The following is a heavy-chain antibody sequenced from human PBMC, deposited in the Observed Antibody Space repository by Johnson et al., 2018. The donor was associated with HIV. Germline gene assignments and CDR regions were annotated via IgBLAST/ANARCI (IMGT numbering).Heavy chain of an antibody. CDR2: INWNGGST. V-gene: IGHV3-20*04. CDR3: ARAFLSHYYDSSGPVDI. Sequence: VQLVESGGGWVKPGGSLRLSCAASGFTFDDYGMSWVRQAPGKGLEWVSGINWNGGSTGYADSVKGRFTISRDNAKNSLYLQMNSLRAEDTALYYCARAFLSHYYDSSGPVDIWGQGTMVTVSS. J-gene: IGHJ3*02. D-gene: IGHD3-22*01. CDR1: GFTFDDYG.